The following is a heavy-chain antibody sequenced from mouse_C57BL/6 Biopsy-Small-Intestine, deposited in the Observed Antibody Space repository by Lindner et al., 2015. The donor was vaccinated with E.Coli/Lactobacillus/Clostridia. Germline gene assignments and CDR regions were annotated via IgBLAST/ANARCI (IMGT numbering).Heavy chain of an antibody. CDR2: LYYSGTI. J-gene: IGHJ1*03. D-gene: IGHD2-3*01. V-gene: IGHV3-5*01. CDR1: GISITTGNYR. CDR3: ARDYDWYFDV. Sequence: VQLQESGPGLVKPSQTVFLTCTVTGISITTGNYRWSWIRQFPGNKLEWIGYLYYSGTITYNPSLTSRTTITRDTPKNQFFLEMNSLTAEDTATYYCARDYDWYFDVWGTGTTVTVSS.